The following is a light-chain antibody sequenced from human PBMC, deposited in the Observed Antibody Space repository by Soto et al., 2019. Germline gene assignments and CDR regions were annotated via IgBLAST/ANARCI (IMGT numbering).Light chain of an antibody. CDR3: QLYGSSPRFI. CDR2: GAS. CDR1: QSVNSNY. Sequence: EIVLTQSPGTLSLSPGERATLSCRASQSVNSNYLAWYQQKPGQAPRLLIYGASSRATGIPDRFSGSGSTTDYTLIISRLEPDDFALYYCQLYGSSPRFIFGPGTKVDIK. J-gene: IGKJ3*01. V-gene: IGKV3-20*01.